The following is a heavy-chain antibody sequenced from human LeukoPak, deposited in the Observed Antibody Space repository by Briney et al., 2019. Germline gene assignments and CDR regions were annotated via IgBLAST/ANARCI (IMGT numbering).Heavy chain of an antibody. CDR3: AKDVEVLSS. J-gene: IGHJ4*02. Sequence: GGSLRLSCAASGFTFSNYGMHWVRQAPGKGLEWVAFIRYDGSNNYYADSVMGRFTISRDNSKNTLYLQMNSLRPEDTAVYYCAKDVEVLSSWGQGTLVTVSS. V-gene: IGHV3-30*02. CDR1: GFTFSNYG. CDR2: IRYDGSNN. D-gene: IGHD3-9*01.